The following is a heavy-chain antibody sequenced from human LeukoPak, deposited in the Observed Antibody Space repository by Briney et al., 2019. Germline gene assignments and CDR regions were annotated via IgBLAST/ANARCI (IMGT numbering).Heavy chain of an antibody. J-gene: IGHJ4*02. Sequence: GASVKLSCKASGYIFNSYGISWVRQAPGQGLEWMGRISAYNGDTNYAQKLQGRVTMTTDTSTTTAYMELRSLRSDDTAVYYCARDFTGGYSSGWSDFDYWGQGTLVTVSS. CDR1: GYIFNSYG. CDR3: ARDFTGGYSSGWSDFDY. D-gene: IGHD6-19*01. V-gene: IGHV1-18*01. CDR2: ISAYNGDT.